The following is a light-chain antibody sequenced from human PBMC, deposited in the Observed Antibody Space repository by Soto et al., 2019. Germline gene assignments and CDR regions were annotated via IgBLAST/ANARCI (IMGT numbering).Light chain of an antibody. Sequence: EIVLTQSPGTLSLSPGERATLSCRASQSLSSSSLAWYQQKPGQAPRLLIYGASTRATGIPDRFSGSGSGTEFTLTITSLQSEDFGFYFCQQYDYWLSLTFGGGTKVDIK. V-gene: IGKV3-20*01. CDR3: QQYDYWLSLT. J-gene: IGKJ4*01. CDR1: QSLSSSS. CDR2: GAS.